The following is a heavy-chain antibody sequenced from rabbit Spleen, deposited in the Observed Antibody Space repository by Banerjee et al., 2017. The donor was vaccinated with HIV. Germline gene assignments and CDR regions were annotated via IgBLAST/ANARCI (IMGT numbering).Heavy chain of an antibody. D-gene: IGHD1-1*01. Sequence: QSLEESGGDLVKPGASRTLTCTASGFSLNDNYVMRWVRQAPGKGLEWIASIYSTNGKIYYATWAKGRFTISKASSAAVTLQMTSLTAADTATYFCARDTSSSFSSYGMDLWGQGTLVTVS. CDR2: IYSTNGKI. CDR1: GFSLNDNYV. J-gene: IGHJ6*01. CDR3: ARDTSSSFSSYGMDL. V-gene: IGHV1S40*01.